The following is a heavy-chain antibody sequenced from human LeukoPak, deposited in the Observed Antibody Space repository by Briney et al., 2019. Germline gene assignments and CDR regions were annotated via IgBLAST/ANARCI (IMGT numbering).Heavy chain of an antibody. Sequence: GGSLRLSCAASGVTLSSYWMHWVRQAPGKGLVWVSRINSDGSSTRYADSVKGRFTISRDNAKNTLYLQMNSLRAEDTAVYYCARKKGGTDAFDIWGQGTMVTVSS. CDR1: GVTLSSYW. J-gene: IGHJ3*02. D-gene: IGHD3-16*01. CDR3: ARKKGGTDAFDI. V-gene: IGHV3-74*01. CDR2: INSDGSST.